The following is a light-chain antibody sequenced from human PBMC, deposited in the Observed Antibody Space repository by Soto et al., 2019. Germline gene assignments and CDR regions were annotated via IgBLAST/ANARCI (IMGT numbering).Light chain of an antibody. J-gene: IGLJ2*01. V-gene: IGLV1-51*01. CDR2: DNN. CDR3: GTWDGSLSAGV. CDR1: SSNIGNNY. Sequence: QSVLTQPPSVSVAPGQKVTISCSGSSSNIGNNYVSWYQQLPGTAPKLLIYDNNERPSGIPDRFSGSKSGTSATLGITGLQTGDEADYYCGTWDGSLSAGVFGGGTKLTVL.